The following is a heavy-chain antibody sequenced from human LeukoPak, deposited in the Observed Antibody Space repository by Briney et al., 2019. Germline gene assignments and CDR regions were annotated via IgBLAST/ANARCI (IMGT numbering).Heavy chain of an antibody. V-gene: IGHV4-59*08. Sequence: SETLSLTCTVSGGSISSYYWSWIRQPPGKGLEWIGYIYYSGSTNYNPSLTSRVTISVDTSKNQFSLKLSSVTAADTAVYYCARLGAARIYDYWGQGTLVTVSS. J-gene: IGHJ4*02. CDR1: GGSISSYY. CDR3: ARLGAARIYDY. CDR2: IYYSGST. D-gene: IGHD2-15*01.